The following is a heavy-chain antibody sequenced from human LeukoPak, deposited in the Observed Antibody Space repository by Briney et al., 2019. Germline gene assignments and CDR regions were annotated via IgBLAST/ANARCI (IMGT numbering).Heavy chain of an antibody. J-gene: IGHJ5*02. V-gene: IGHV4-34*01. D-gene: IGHD3-10*01. CDR2: INHSGST. CDR1: GGSFSGYY. Sequence: SETLSLTCAVSGGSFSGYYWSWIRQPPGKGLEWIGEINHSGSTNYNPSLKSRVTISVDTSKNQFSLKLSSVTAADTAVYYCACLDHYGSGNVFDPWGQGTLVTGSS. CDR3: ACLDHYGSGNVFDP.